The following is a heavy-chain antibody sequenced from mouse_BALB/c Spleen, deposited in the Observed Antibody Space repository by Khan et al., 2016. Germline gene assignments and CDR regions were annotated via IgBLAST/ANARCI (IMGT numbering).Heavy chain of an antibody. CDR3: SSGAMVATGLDFDV. Sequence: QIQLVQSGPELMKPGETVKISCTASGYTFTNSGMNWVKQAPGKGLKWVGWINTYTGEPTYADDLKGRFAFSLATSASTAYLQLNNLKNVDMYADFCSSGAMVATGLDFDVWGAGATFTVSS. CDR1: GYTFTNSG. V-gene: IGHV9-1*02. CDR2: INTYTGEP. J-gene: IGHJ1*01. D-gene: IGHD2-2*01.